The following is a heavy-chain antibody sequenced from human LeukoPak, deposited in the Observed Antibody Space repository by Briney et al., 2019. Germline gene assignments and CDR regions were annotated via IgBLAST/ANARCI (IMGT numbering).Heavy chain of an antibody. D-gene: IGHD6-13*01. CDR3: ARAWIAAAGTPFDY. CDR1: GFTFSDYY. J-gene: IGHJ4*02. CDR2: ISSSGSTI. Sequence: PGGSLRLSCAASGFTFSDYYMSRIRQAPGKGLEWVSYISSSGSTIYYADSVNGRFTISRDNAKNSLYLQMNSLRAEDTAVYYCARAWIAAAGTPFDYWGQGTLVTVSS. V-gene: IGHV3-11*01.